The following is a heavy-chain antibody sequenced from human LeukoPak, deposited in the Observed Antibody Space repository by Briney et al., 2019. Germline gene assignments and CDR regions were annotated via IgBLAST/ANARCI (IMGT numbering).Heavy chain of an antibody. J-gene: IGHJ5*02. D-gene: IGHD2-15*01. CDR1: GYTFTSYG. V-gene: IGHV1-18*01. Sequence: ASVKVSCKASGYTFTSYGISWVRQAPGQGLEWMGWISAYNGNTNYAQKLQGRVTITADESTSTAYMELSSLRSEDTAVYYCARMSGYCSGGSCYGGTWIDPWGQGTLVTVSS. CDR3: ARMSGYCSGGSCYGGTWIDP. CDR2: ISAYNGNT.